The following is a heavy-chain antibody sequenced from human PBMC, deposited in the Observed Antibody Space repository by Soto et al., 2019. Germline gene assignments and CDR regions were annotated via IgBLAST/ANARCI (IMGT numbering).Heavy chain of an antibody. CDR3: TRVLSASFIDY. CDR1: GASIINSSYY. J-gene: IGHJ4*02. Sequence: PSETLSLTCTVSGASIINSSYYWAWIRQPPEKGLEWIGAIYFSGSTYYNPSLKGRLAISVDTSRNQLSLKVTSVTAADTAFYYCTRVLSASFIDYWGQGTLVTVSS. D-gene: IGHD1-26*01. V-gene: IGHV4-39*01. CDR2: IYFSGST.